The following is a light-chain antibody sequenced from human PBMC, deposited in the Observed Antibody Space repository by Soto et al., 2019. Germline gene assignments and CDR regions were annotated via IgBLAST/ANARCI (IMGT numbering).Light chain of an antibody. Sequence: EIVLTQSPVTLSLSPGDRATLSCRPSQSVSSFLAWYQQKPGQPPRLLIYDVSNRAAGIPPRFSGSGSGTDFTLTISSLEPEDFAVYYCQQRTDWPPVYTFGQGTKLEIK. J-gene: IGKJ2*01. CDR1: QSVSSF. CDR2: DVS. V-gene: IGKV3-11*01. CDR3: QQRTDWPPVYT.